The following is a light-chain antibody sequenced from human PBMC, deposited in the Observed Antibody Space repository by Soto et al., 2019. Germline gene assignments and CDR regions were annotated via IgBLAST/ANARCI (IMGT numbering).Light chain of an antibody. Sequence: QSVLTQPPSASGTPGQTFTISCSGSSSSIGTNYVNWYQQLPGTAPKLLIYRNDQRPSGVPDRFSGSKSGTSASLTISGLRSEDEADYYCAVWDESLRGWVSGGGTKVTVL. V-gene: IGLV1-47*01. CDR3: AVWDESLRGWV. J-gene: IGLJ3*02. CDR1: SSSIGTNY. CDR2: RND.